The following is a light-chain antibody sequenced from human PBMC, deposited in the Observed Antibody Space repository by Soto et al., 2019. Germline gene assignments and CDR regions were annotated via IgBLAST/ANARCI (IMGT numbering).Light chain of an antibody. CDR1: SSDVGGSGL. J-gene: IGLJ1*01. Sequence: QSALTQPASVSGSPGQSITISCTGTSSDVGGSGLVSWYQFHPGKAPKLLIFEGFKRPSGVSNRFSGSKSGSTASLTISGLQAEDEADYYCSSYTTSSALQVFGTGTKLTVL. V-gene: IGLV2-14*02. CDR2: EGF. CDR3: SSYTTSSALQV.